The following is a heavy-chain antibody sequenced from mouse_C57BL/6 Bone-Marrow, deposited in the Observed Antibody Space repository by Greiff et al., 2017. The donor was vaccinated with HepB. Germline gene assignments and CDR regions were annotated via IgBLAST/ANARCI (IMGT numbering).Heavy chain of an antibody. Sequence: VQRVESGPGLVAPSQSLSITCTVSGFSLTSYGVDWVRQSPGKGLEWLGVIWGVGSTNYNSALKSRLSISKDNSKSQVFLKMNSLQTDDTAMYYCASLYGSSLFDYWGQGTTLTVSS. D-gene: IGHD1-1*01. V-gene: IGHV2-6*01. J-gene: IGHJ2*01. CDR2: IWGVGST. CDR1: GFSLTSYG. CDR3: ASLYGSSLFDY.